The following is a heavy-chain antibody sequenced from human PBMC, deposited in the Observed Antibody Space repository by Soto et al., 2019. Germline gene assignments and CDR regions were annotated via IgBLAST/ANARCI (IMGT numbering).Heavy chain of an antibody. Sequence: QVQLQESGPGLVKPSQTLSLTCTVSGGSISSGGYYWSWIRQHPGKGLEWIGYIYYSGSTYYNPSLKSRVTIAVDTSKNQFSLKLSSVTAADTAVYYCARERVSDSSGYFIDYWGQGTLVTVSS. CDR2: IYYSGST. CDR3: ARERVSDSSGYFIDY. D-gene: IGHD3-22*01. J-gene: IGHJ4*02. V-gene: IGHV4-31*03. CDR1: GGSISSGGYY.